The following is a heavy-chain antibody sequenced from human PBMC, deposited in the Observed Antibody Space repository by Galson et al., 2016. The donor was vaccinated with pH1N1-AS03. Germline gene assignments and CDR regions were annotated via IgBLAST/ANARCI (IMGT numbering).Heavy chain of an antibody. CDR3: ARAMVPTTCYGMDV. Sequence: SVKVSCKASGGTFSSYASSWVRQAPGQGLEWMGGVIPIFGTTNYAQKFQGRVTITADKSTSTAYMELRSLRSDDTAVYYCARAMVPTTCYGMDVWGQGTTVTVSS. CDR1: GGTFSSYA. J-gene: IGHJ6*02. D-gene: IGHD4/OR15-4a*01. CDR2: VIPIFGTT. V-gene: IGHV1-69*06.